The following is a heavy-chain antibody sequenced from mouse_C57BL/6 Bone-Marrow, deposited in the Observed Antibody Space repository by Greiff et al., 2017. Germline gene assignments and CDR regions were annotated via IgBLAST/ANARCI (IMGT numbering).Heavy chain of an antibody. D-gene: IGHD2-1*01. Sequence: QVQLQQPGAELVRPGSSVKLSCKASGYTFTSYWMHWVKQRPIQGLEWIGNIDPSDSETHYNQKFKDKATLTVDKSSSTASMQLSSLTSEDSAVYYCAVIYYGNYNAMDYWGQGTSVTVSS. V-gene: IGHV1-52*01. CDR2: IDPSDSET. J-gene: IGHJ4*01. CDR3: AVIYYGNYNAMDY. CDR1: GYTFTSYW.